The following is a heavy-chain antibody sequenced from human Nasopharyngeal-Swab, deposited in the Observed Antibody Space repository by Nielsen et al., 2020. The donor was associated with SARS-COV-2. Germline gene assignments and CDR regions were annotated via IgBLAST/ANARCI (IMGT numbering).Heavy chain of an antibody. Sequence: TPSPPPTLSCGSLSSGSYYRGWIRQPAGKGLEWIGRIYTSGSTNYNPSLKSRVTISVDTSKNQFSLKLSSVTAADTAVYYCARAWVAGHFDYWGQGTLVTVSS. CDR3: ARAWVAGHFDY. V-gene: IGHV4-61*02. J-gene: IGHJ4*02. CDR1: CGSLSSGSYY. CDR2: IYTSGST. D-gene: IGHD6-19*01.